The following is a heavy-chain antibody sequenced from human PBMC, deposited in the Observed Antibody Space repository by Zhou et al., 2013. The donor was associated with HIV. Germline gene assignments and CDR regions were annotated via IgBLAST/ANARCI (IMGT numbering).Heavy chain of an antibody. V-gene: IGHV1-69*14. CDR2: LIPVFGTT. CDR1: GGNFSASA. D-gene: IGHD6-6*01. Sequence: QVQLVQSGAEVKKPGSSVKVSCKVSGGNFSASALSWLRQAPGQGLEWMGGLIPVFGTTTYSQKFQGRISITSDTSASTAYLDLRSLTSEDTAVYYCAREYSSSSFKYFNPWGQGSPVTVS. CDR3: AREYSSSSFKYFNP. J-gene: IGHJ5*02.